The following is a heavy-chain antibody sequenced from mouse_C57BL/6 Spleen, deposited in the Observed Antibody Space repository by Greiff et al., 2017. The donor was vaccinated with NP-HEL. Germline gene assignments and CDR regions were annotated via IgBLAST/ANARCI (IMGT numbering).Heavy chain of an antibody. Sequence: EVQLVESEGGLVQPGSSMKLSCTASGFTFSDYYMAWVRQVPEKGLEWVANINYDGSSTYYLDSLKSRFIISRDNAKNILYLQMSSLKSEDTATYYCARGTTVVAGFDYWGQGTTLTVSS. J-gene: IGHJ2*01. CDR1: GFTFSDYY. D-gene: IGHD1-1*01. CDR2: INYDGSST. CDR3: ARGTTVVAGFDY. V-gene: IGHV5-16*01.